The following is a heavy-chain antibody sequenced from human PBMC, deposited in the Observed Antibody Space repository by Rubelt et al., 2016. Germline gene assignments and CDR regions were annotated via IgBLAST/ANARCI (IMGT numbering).Heavy chain of an antibody. CDR2: INHSGST. CDR3: ARGYGSGTYWFDY. J-gene: IGHJ4*02. CDR1: GGSISSYY. V-gene: IGHV4-59*12. D-gene: IGHD3-10*01. Sequence: QVQLQESGPGLVKPSETLSLTCTVSGGSISSYYWSWIRQPPGKGLEWIGEINHSGSTNYNPSLKSRVTISVDTSKNHFSLRLMSVTAADTAVYYCARGYGSGTYWFDYWGQGTLVTVSS.